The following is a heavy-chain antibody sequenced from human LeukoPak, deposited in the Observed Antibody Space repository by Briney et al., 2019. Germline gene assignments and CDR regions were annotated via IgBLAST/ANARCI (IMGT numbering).Heavy chain of an antibody. CDR3: TRGSYYGDRYWYFDL. J-gene: IGHJ2*01. Sequence: PGGSLRLSCVASGFTFSNYWMSWVRQAPGKGLEWVANIKQDGSEKYYVDSVKGRLTVSRDNAKNLLYLQMNSLRAEDTAVFCETRGSYYGDRYWYFDLWGRGTLVTVSS. CDR2: IKQDGSEK. V-gene: IGHV3-7*01. D-gene: IGHD4-17*01. CDR1: GFTFSNYW.